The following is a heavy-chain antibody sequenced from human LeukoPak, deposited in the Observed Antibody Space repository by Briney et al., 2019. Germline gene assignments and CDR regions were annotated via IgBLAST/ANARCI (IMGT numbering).Heavy chain of an antibody. D-gene: IGHD3-9*01. CDR3: ASVYYDILTGYYPPDYYYGMDV. J-gene: IGHJ6*04. CDR1: GGTFISYA. V-gene: IGHV1-69*01. CDR2: IIPIFGTA. Sequence: SVKVSCKASGGTFISYAISWVRQAPGQGLEWMGGIIPIFGTANYAQKFQGRVTINADESTSTAYMELSSLRSEDTAVYYCASVYYDILTGYYPPDYYYGMDVWGKGTTVTVSS.